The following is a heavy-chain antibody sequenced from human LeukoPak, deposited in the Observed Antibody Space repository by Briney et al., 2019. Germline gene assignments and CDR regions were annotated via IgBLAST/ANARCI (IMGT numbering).Heavy chain of an antibody. CDR1: GGSISSYY. CDR3: ASSVAIGGVTDYFDY. CDR2: INHNGGT. J-gene: IGHJ4*02. Sequence: SETLSLTCTVSGGSISSYYWSWIRQPPGKGLEWIGDINHNGGTNYNPSLKSRVTISVDTYKNQFSLKLSSVTAADTAVYYCASSVAIGGVTDYFDYWGQGTLVTVSS. V-gene: IGHV4-34*01. D-gene: IGHD3-16*01.